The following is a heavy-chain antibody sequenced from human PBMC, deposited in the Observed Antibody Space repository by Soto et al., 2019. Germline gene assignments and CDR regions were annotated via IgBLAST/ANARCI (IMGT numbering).Heavy chain of an antibody. Sequence: GGSLRLSCAASGFTFSSYAMHWVRQAPGKGLEWVAVISYDGSNKYYADSVKGRFTISRDNSKNTLYLQMNSLRAEDTAVYYCARERGTYYYDSSGYYSEGMDVWGQGTTVTVS. D-gene: IGHD3-22*01. CDR1: GFTFSSYA. CDR2: ISYDGSNK. V-gene: IGHV3-30-3*01. J-gene: IGHJ6*02. CDR3: ARERGTYYYDSSGYYSEGMDV.